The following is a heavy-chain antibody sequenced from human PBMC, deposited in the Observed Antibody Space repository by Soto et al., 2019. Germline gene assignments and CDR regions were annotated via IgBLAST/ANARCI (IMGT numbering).Heavy chain of an antibody. J-gene: IGHJ4*02. Sequence: PGGSLRLSCAASGFTFSNYGIHWVRQPPGKGLEWVADIKQDGSEKYYVDSVKGRFTISRDNAKNSLYLQMNSLRAEDTAVYYCARDRYYYDSSGYQPIDYWGQGTLVTVSS. CDR3: ARDRYYYDSSGYQPIDY. V-gene: IGHV3-7*03. CDR1: GFTFSNYG. CDR2: IKQDGSEK. D-gene: IGHD3-22*01.